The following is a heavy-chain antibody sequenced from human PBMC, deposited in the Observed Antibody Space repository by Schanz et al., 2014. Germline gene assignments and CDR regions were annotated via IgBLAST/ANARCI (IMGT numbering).Heavy chain of an antibody. J-gene: IGHJ4*02. CDR3: AKDHAGSDILTALGN. D-gene: IGHD3-9*01. Sequence: EVQLVESGGGLIQPGGSLRLSCVASGFTVSSNYMSWVRQAPGKGLEWVSVIYSDGRTYYGDSVKGRFTISRDNSKNTLYLQMNSLRADDTAVYYCAKDHAGSDILTALGNWGQGTLVTVSS. CDR2: IYSDGRT. V-gene: IGHV3-53*01. CDR1: GFTVSSNY.